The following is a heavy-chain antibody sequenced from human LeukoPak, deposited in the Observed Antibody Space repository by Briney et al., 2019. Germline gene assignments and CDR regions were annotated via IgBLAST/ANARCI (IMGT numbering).Heavy chain of an antibody. J-gene: IGHJ4*02. D-gene: IGHD3-16*01. CDR3: SKARFGGGVYDY. CDR1: GFTFEDYA. Sequence: GGSVRLSCAASGFTFEDYAMQWLRAAPGKGRECVSGICWNSDSIGYADSVKGRFTISRDNAKNSLYLQMNSLRAEDTALYYCSKARFGGGVYDYWGQGTLVTVSS. V-gene: IGHV3-9*01. CDR2: ICWNSDSI.